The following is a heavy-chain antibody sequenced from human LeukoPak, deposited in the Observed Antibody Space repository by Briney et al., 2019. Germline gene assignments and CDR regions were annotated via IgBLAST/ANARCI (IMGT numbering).Heavy chain of an antibody. Sequence: SETLSLTCAVYGGSFSGYYWSWIRQPPGKGLEWIGEINHSGSTNYDPSLKSRVTISVDTSKNQFSLKLSSVTAADTAVYYCARGGLYYDFRSGLTHYFDYWGQGTLVTVSS. D-gene: IGHD3-3*01. CDR3: ARGGLYYDFRSGLTHYFDY. J-gene: IGHJ4*02. CDR1: GGSFSGYY. CDR2: INHSGST. V-gene: IGHV4-34*01.